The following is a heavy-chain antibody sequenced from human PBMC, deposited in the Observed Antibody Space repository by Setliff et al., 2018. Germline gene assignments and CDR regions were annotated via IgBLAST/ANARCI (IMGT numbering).Heavy chain of an antibody. Sequence: SETLSLTCTVSGGSISSTSYYWGWIRQPPGKGLEWIGTIYYSGSAYYTPSLKSGVTISIDTSKNQFSLNLRSVTAADTAIYYCARYDSSGYSENYYFDYWGQGTLVTVSS. J-gene: IGHJ4*02. CDR3: ARYDSSGYSENYYFDY. CDR2: IYYSGSA. D-gene: IGHD3-22*01. V-gene: IGHV4-39*07. CDR1: GGSISSTSYY.